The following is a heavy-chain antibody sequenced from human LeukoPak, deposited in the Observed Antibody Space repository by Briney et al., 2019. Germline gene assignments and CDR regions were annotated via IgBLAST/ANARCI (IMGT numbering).Heavy chain of an antibody. CDR3: VRDSGMGLDAFDI. V-gene: IGHV6-1*01. J-gene: IGHJ3*02. Sequence: SQTLSLTCAISGDSASSNSATWNWIRQSPSSGLEWLGRTYYRSRWLNDYAVSVKGRITVNPDTSKNQFSLQLHSVSPEDTAVYYCVRDSGMGLDAFDIWGQGTMVTVSS. CDR2: TYYRSRWLN. CDR1: GDSASSNSAT. D-gene: IGHD3-10*01.